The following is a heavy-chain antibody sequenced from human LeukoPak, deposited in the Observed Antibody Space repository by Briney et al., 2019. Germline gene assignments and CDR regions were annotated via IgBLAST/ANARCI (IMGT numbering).Heavy chain of an antibody. CDR1: GYTFTSYD. Sequence: WASVKVSCKASGYTFTSYDINWVRQATGQGLEWMGWINPSSGGTNYAQKFQGRVTMTRDTSNSTAYMELSSLRSDDTAVYDCARDVGAYCSSVSCYASDYWGQGNLVTVSS. CDR3: ARDVGAYCSSVSCYASDY. J-gene: IGHJ4*02. V-gene: IGHV1-2*02. CDR2: INPSSGGT. D-gene: IGHD2-2*01.